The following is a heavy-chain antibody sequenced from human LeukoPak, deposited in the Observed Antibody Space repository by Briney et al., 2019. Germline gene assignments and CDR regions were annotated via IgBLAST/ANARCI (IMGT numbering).Heavy chain of an antibody. D-gene: IGHD1-26*01. CDR3: ARYGELQGLYFDY. J-gene: IGHJ4*02. Sequence: SETLSLTCTVSGGSISSYYWSWIRQPPGKGLEWIGYIYYSGSTNYNPSLKSRVTISVDTSKNQFSLKLGSVTAADKAVYYCARYGELQGLYFDYWGQGTLVTVSS. CDR1: GGSISSYY. CDR2: IYYSGST. V-gene: IGHV4-59*01.